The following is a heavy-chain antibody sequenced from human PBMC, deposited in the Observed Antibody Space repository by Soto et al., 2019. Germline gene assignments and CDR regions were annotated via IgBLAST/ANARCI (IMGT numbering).Heavy chain of an antibody. D-gene: IGHD2-2*01. CDR2: INPNSGGT. CDR1: GYTFTGYY. V-gene: IGHV1-2*02. Sequence: ASVKVSCKASGYTFTGYYMHWVRQAPGQGLEWMGWINPNSGGTNYAQKFQGRVTTTRDTSISTAYMELSRLRSDDTAVYYCAREAAYCSSTSCSAIYYYYGMDVWGQGTTVTVSS. J-gene: IGHJ6*02. CDR3: AREAAYCSSTSCSAIYYYYGMDV.